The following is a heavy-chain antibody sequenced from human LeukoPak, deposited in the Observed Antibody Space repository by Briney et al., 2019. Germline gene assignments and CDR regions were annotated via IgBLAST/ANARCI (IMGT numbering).Heavy chain of an antibody. D-gene: IGHD1-26*01. CDR2: IIPIFGTA. CDR1: GGTFSSYA. V-gene: IGHV1-69*01. J-gene: IGHJ3*02. CDR3: ARGSGSRGLGAREVAFDI. Sequence: GSSVKVSCKASGGTFSSYAISWVRQAPGQGLEWMGGIIPIFGTANYAQKFQGRVTITADESTSTAYMELSSLRSEDTAVYYCARGSGSRGLGAREVAFDIWGQGTMVTVSS.